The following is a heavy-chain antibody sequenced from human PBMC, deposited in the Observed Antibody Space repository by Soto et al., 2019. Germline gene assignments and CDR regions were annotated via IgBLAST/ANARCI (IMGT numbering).Heavy chain of an antibody. CDR3: ARDSEELAGASVDY. CDR2: INHSGST. CDR1: GGSFSGYY. D-gene: IGHD1-26*01. J-gene: IGHJ4*02. Sequence: SETLSLTCAVYGGSFSGYYWSWIRQPPGKGLEWIGEINHSGSTNYNPSLRSRVTISVDTSKNQFSLKLSSVTAADTAVYYCARDSEELAGASVDYWGQGTLVTVSS. V-gene: IGHV4-34*01.